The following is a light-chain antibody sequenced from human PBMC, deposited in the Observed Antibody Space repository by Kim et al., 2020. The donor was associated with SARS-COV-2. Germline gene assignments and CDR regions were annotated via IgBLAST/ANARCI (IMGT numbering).Light chain of an antibody. CDR1: SSDVGGYNY. CDR3: SSYAGSNNWV. Sequence: QSALTQPPSAPGSPGQSVTISCTGTSSDVGGYNYVSWYQQHPGKAPKLMIYEVSKQPSGVPDRFSGSKSGNTASLTVSGLQAEDEADYYCSSYAGSNNWVFGGGTQLTVL. V-gene: IGLV2-8*01. J-gene: IGLJ3*02. CDR2: EVS.